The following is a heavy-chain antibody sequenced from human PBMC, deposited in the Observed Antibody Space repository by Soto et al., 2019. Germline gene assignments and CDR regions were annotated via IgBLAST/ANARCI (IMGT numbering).Heavy chain of an antibody. Sequence: QVQLVQSGAEVKKPGSSVKVSCKASGGTFSSYAISWVRQAPGQGLEWMGGIIPIFGIANYAQKFQGRVTISADDSTSTDYMELSRLRSEDTAVYYCATQGLPNSYYYGMDVWGQGNTVTVSS. CDR2: IIPIFGIA. CDR1: GGTFSSYA. J-gene: IGHJ6*02. D-gene: IGHD5-18*01. V-gene: IGHV1-69*12. CDR3: ATQGLPNSYYYGMDV.